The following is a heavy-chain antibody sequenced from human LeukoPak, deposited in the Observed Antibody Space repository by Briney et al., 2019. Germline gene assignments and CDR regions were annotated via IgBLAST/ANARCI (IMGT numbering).Heavy chain of an antibody. J-gene: IGHJ4*02. CDR1: ESTFSTYS. D-gene: IGHD1-26*01. V-gene: IGHV3-48*02. Sequence: GGSLRLSCAASESTFSTYSMSWVRQAPGKRLEWISYISGSSATIYYADSVKGRFTISRDNARNSLFLQMNSLRDEDTAVYYCARAGSYYPGYYFDGWGQGTLVTVSS. CDR2: ISGSSATI. CDR3: ARAGSYYPGYYFDG.